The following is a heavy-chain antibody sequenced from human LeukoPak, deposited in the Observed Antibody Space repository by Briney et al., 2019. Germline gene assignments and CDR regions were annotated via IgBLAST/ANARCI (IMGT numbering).Heavy chain of an antibody. J-gene: IGHJ4*02. D-gene: IGHD6-19*01. CDR1: GGSFSDYY. V-gene: IGHV4-34*01. Sequence: PSETLSLTCAVYGGSFSDYYWSWIRQPPGKGLEWIGEINHSGSTNYNPSLKSRVTMSVDTSKNQFSLKLGSVTAADTAVYYCASGAVAGTVDYWGQGTLVTVSS. CDR3: ASGAVAGTVDY. CDR2: INHSGST.